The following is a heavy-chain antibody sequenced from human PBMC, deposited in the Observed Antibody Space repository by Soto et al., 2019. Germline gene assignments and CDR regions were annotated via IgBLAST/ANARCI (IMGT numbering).Heavy chain of an antibody. V-gene: IGHV4-59*08. CDR2: IYYSGST. CDR3: ARRWGRTFAY. J-gene: IGHJ4*02. Sequence: SETLSLTCTVSGGSISGYYWSWIRQPPGKGLEWIGYIYYSGSTNYNPSLKSRVTISVDTSKNQFSLKLSSVTAADTAVYYCARRWGRTFAYRGQGTLVTVSS. D-gene: IGHD7-27*01. CDR1: GGSISGYY.